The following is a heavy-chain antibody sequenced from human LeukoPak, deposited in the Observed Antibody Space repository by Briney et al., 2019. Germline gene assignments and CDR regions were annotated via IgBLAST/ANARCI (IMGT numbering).Heavy chain of an antibody. J-gene: IGHJ4*02. D-gene: IGHD1-26*01. CDR2: ISGSGGST. V-gene: IGHV3-23*01. Sequence: GGSLTLSCAVSRFTFSTYAMRWARQAPGKALEWVSAISGSGGSTYYADSVKGRFTISRDNSKNTLYLQMNSLRAEDTAVFYCAKKGGGRYFDYWGQGTMVTVPS. CDR1: RFTFSTYA. CDR3: AKKGGGRYFDY.